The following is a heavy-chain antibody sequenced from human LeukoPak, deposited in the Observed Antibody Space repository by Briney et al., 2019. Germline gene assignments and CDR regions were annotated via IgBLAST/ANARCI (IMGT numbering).Heavy chain of an antibody. CDR3: ARAGTYVVRGVDGNMDV. J-gene: IGHJ6*03. D-gene: IGHD3-10*01. CDR2: ISSSNSAI. V-gene: IGHV3-48*03. Sequence: GGSLRLSCAASGFTFSSYDTNWVRQAPGKGLEWVSYISSSNSAIYYADSVKGRFTISRDNAKNSLYLQMNSLKAEDTAVYYCARAGTYVVRGVDGNMDVWGKGTTVTVSS. CDR1: GFTFSSYD.